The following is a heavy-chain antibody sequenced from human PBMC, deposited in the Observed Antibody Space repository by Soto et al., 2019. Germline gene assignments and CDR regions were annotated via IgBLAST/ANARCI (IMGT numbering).Heavy chain of an antibody. CDR1: GFTFTSSA. CDR2: IVVGSGDT. Sequence: SVKVSCKASGFTFTSSAVQWVRQARGQRLEWIGWIVVGSGDTNYAQKFQERVTITRDMSTSTAYMELSSLRSEDTAVYYCAVIVATIAPDYWGQGTLVTVSS. J-gene: IGHJ4*02. V-gene: IGHV1-58*01. CDR3: AVIVATIAPDY. D-gene: IGHD5-12*01.